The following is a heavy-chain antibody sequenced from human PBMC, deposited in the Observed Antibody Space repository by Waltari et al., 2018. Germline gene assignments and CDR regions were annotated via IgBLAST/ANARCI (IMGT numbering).Heavy chain of an antibody. D-gene: IGHD3-16*01. CDR3: ARARTGYGYVDEYFDY. CDR2: IYSSGNT. J-gene: IGHJ4*02. CDR1: GDSFSDYY. V-gene: IGHV4-4*07. Sequence: QVQLQESGPGLVKPSETLSLTCTLSGDSFSDYYWNWLRQPAGKGREGIGRIYSSGNTHTNPSLPSRVGMSGDTSKNQFSLRLTSVTAADTAVYYCARARTGYGYVDEYFDYWGQGMLVTVSS.